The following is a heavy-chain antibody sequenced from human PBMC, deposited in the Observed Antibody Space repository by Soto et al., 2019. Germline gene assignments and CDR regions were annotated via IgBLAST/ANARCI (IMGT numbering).Heavy chain of an antibody. CDR3: ATGFGTMKY. V-gene: IGHV3-15*01. Sequence: PGGSLRLSCAASGFTFTNAWTTWVRQAPGKGLEWVGRIKSITDGGTIDYAAPVKGRFTISRDDSENTLYLQMNSLETEDTAVYYCATGFGTMKYWGQGTLVTVSS. J-gene: IGHJ4*02. CDR2: IKSITDGGTI. D-gene: IGHD3-22*01. CDR1: GFTFTNAW.